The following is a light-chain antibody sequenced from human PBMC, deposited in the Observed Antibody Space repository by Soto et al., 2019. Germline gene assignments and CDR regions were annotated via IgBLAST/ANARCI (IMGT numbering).Light chain of an antibody. J-gene: IGLJ2*01. V-gene: IGLV3-21*04. CDR1: NIGSKN. Sequence: SYELTQPPSVSVAPGKTASITCGGNNIGSKNVHWYQQRPGQAPEVVIYYDSDRPSGIPERFSGSNSGNTATLIISRVEAGDEADYYCQVWDSSSDHVVFGGGTQLTVL. CDR3: QVWDSSSDHVV. CDR2: YDS.